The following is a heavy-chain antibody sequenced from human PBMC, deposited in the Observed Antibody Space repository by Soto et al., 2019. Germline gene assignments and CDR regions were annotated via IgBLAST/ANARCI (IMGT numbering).Heavy chain of an antibody. V-gene: IGHV3-9*01. Sequence: GGSLRLSCAASGFTFDDYAMHWVRQAPGKGLEWVSGISWNSGSIGYADSVKGRFTISRDNAKNSLYLQMNSLRAEDTALYYWAKDWRRYCSGGSCYDDAFDIWGQGTMVTVSS. J-gene: IGHJ3*02. D-gene: IGHD2-15*01. CDR3: AKDWRRYCSGGSCYDDAFDI. CDR1: GFTFDDYA. CDR2: ISWNSGSI.